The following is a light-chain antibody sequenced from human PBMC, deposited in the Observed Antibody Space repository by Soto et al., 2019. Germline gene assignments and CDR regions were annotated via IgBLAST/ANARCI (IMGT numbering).Light chain of an antibody. CDR3: QQYGSASYT. J-gene: IGKJ2*01. CDR1: QSISSSY. Sequence: EIVLTQSPGTLYLSPGERATLSCRASQSISSSYLAWYQQKPGQAPRLLIYAASSRATGIPDRFSGSGSGTHFTLTISRLEPEDFAVYYCQQYGSASYTFGQGTQLEIK. V-gene: IGKV3-20*01. CDR2: AAS.